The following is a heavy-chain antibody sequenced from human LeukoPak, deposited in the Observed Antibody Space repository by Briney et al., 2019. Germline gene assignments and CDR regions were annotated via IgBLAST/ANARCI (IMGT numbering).Heavy chain of an antibody. J-gene: IGHJ6*02. CDR3: ARDPGPIRDYGMDV. Sequence: GRSLRLSCAASGFTFSSYAMHWVRRAPGKGLEWVAVISYDGSNKYYADSVKGRFTISRDNSKNTLYLQMNSLRAEDTAVYYCARDPGPIRDYGMDVWGQGTTVTVSS. CDR2: ISYDGSNK. D-gene: IGHD5-24*01. V-gene: IGHV3-30-3*01. CDR1: GFTFSSYA.